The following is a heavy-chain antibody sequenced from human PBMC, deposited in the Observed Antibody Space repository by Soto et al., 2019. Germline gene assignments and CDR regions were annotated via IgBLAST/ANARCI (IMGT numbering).Heavy chain of an antibody. CDR2: IYYSGIT. Sequence: PSETLSLTCTVSGGSISSSSYYWGWTRQPPGKGLEWIGSIYYSGITYYNPSLKSRVTISVYTSKNQFSLKLSSVTAADRAVYYCARLSSYNSEAFDIWGQGTMVTVSS. J-gene: IGHJ3*02. CDR3: ARLSSYNSEAFDI. D-gene: IGHD3-10*01. V-gene: IGHV4-39*01. CDR1: GGSISSSSYY.